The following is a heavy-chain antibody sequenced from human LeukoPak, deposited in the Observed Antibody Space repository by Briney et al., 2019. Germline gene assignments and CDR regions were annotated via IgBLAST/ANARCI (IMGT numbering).Heavy chain of an antibody. Sequence: SETLSLTCAVSGGSISSSNWWSWVRQPPGKGLEWIGEIYHSVSTNYNPSLKSRVTISVDKSKNQFSLKLSSVTAADTAVYYCARSTAPYSSGSFDYWGQGTLVTVSS. CDR3: ARSTAPYSSGSFDY. V-gene: IGHV4-4*02. J-gene: IGHJ4*02. D-gene: IGHD6-19*01. CDR1: GGSISSSNW. CDR2: IYHSVST.